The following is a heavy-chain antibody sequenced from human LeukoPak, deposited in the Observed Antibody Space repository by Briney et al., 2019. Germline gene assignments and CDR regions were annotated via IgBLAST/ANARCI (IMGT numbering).Heavy chain of an antibody. CDR1: GFTFSSYA. D-gene: IGHD3-22*01. J-gene: IGHJ4*02. V-gene: IGHV3-30-3*01. Sequence: GGSQRLSCAASGFTFSSYAMPWVRQAPGKGLEWVAVISYDGSNKYYADSVKGRFTISRDNSKNTLYLQMNSLRAEDTAVYYCARGYYYDSSGYPPPYWGQGTLVTVSS. CDR3: ARGYYYDSSGYPPPY. CDR2: ISYDGSNK.